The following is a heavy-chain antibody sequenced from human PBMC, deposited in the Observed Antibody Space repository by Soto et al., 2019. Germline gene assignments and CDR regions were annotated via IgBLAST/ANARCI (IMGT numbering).Heavy chain of an antibody. J-gene: IGHJ6*03. Sequence: SQTHSLTNTVSGGNIVSSSYHWGWIRKPPGKGLEWIGSIYYSGSTYYNPSLKSRVTISVDTSKNQFSLKLSSVTAADTAVYYCARPGVGYCSSTSCHRTYYYYYMDVWGKGTTVTVSS. D-gene: IGHD2-2*02. CDR2: IYYSGST. V-gene: IGHV4-39*01. CDR3: ARPGVGYCSSTSCHRTYYYYYMDV. CDR1: GGNIVSSSYH.